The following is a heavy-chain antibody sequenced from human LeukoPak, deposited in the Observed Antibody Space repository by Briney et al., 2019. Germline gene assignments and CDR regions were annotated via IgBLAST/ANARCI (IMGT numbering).Heavy chain of an antibody. J-gene: IGHJ4*02. CDR3: AKYSGSCY. D-gene: IGHD1-26*01. CDR2: IYYSGST. Sequence: SETLSLTCTVSGGSISSSSYYWGWIRQPPGKGLEWIGSIYYSGSTYYNPSLKSRVTISVDTSKNQFSLKLSSVTAADTAVYYCAKYSGSCYWGQGTLVTVSS. CDR1: GGSISSSSYY. V-gene: IGHV4-39*01.